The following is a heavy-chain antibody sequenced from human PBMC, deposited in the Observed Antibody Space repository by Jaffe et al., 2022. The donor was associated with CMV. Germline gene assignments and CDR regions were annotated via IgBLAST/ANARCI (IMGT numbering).Heavy chain of an antibody. Sequence: QVQLVQSGAEVKKPGASVKVSCKASGYTFTSYDINWVRQATGQGLEWMGWMNPNSGNTGYAQKFQGRVTMTRNTSISTAYMELSSLRSEDTAVYYCARVSDCSSTSCYKDPYYYGMDVWGQGTTVTVSS. J-gene: IGHJ6*02. CDR3: ARVSDCSSTSCYKDPYYYGMDV. CDR1: GYTFTSYD. V-gene: IGHV1-8*01. CDR2: MNPNSGNT. D-gene: IGHD2-2*02.